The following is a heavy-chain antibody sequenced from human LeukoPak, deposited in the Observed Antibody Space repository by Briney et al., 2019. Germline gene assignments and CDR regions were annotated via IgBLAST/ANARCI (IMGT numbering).Heavy chain of an antibody. V-gene: IGHV4-34*01. D-gene: IGHD3-16*01. CDR1: GGSFSGYY. CDR3: ARDLGEENYFDY. Sequence: PSETLSLTCAVYGGSFSGYYWSWIRQPPGKGLEWIGEINHSGSTNYNPSLKSRVTISVDTSKNQFSLKLSSVTAADTAVYYCARDLGEENYFDYWGQGTLVTVSS. J-gene: IGHJ4*02. CDR2: INHSGST.